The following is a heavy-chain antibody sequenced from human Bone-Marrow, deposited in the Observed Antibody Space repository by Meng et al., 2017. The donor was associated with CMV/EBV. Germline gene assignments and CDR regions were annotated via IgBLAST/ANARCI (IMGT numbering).Heavy chain of an antibody. V-gene: IGHV3-30-3*01. CDR2: ISYDGSNK. CDR1: GFTFSSYA. Sequence: GESLKISCAASGFTFSSYAMHWVRQAPGKGLEWVAVISYDGSNKYYADSVKGRFTISRDNSKNTLYLQMNSLRAEDTAVYYCASSRSIAAAGAFDAFDIWGQGKMVPVSS. CDR3: ASSRSIAAAGAFDAFDI. J-gene: IGHJ3*02. D-gene: IGHD6-13*01.